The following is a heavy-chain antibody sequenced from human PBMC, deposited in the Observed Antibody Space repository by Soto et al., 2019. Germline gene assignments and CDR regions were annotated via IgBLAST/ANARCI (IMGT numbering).Heavy chain of an antibody. CDR3: ARVERGTATTVVDAFDI. V-gene: IGHV4-34*01. D-gene: IGHD1-1*01. CDR1: GGSVNSGNYY. Sequence: QVQLQQWGAGLLKPSETLSLTCAVFGGSVNSGNYYWSWIRQPPGKGLEWIGEMSHSGGTHFNTSLKSRVTISVDTSKNQFSLKMSSVTAADTDLYYCARVERGTATTVVDAFDIWGPGTMVTVSS. J-gene: IGHJ3*02. CDR2: MSHSGGT.